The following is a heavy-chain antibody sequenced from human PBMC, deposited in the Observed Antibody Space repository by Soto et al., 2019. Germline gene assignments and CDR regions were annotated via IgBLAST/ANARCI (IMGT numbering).Heavy chain of an antibody. J-gene: IGHJ6*02. CDR3: ARDKAPGIAVAGPASYYYGMDV. V-gene: IGHV3-33*01. Sequence: GGSLRLSCAASGFTFSSYGMHWVRQAPGKGLEWVAVIWYDGSNKYYADSVKGRFTISRDNSKNTLYLQMNSLRAEDTAVYYCARDKAPGIAVAGPASYYYGMDVWGQGTTVTVSS. CDR2: IWYDGSNK. CDR1: GFTFSSYG. D-gene: IGHD6-19*01.